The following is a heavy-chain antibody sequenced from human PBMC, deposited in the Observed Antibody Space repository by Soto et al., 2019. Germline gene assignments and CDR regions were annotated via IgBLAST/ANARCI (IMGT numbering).Heavy chain of an antibody. D-gene: IGHD5-12*01. CDR3: ARGDIVATIGGYYYYYGMDV. V-gene: IGHV1-18*01. CDR1: GYTFTSYG. J-gene: IGHJ6*02. Sequence: ASVKVSCKASGYTFTSYGISWVRQAPGQGLEWMGWISAYNGNTNYAQKLQGRVTMTTDQPTSTAYMELRSLRSDDTAVYYCARGDIVATIGGYYYYYGMDVWGQGTTVTVSS. CDR2: ISAYNGNT.